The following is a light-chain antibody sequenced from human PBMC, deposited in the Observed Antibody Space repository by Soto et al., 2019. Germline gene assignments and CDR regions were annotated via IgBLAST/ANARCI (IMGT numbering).Light chain of an antibody. CDR2: VGTGGIVG. CDR3: GADNGSGSNFVVV. V-gene: IGLV9-49*01. Sequence: QLVLTQPPSASASLGASVTLTCTLSSGYSNYKVDWYQQRPGKGPRFVMRVGTGGIVGSKGDGIPDRFSVLGSGLSRYLTIKNIQEEDESDYHCGADNGSGSNFVVVFGGGTKLTVL. J-gene: IGLJ2*01. CDR1: SGYSNYK.